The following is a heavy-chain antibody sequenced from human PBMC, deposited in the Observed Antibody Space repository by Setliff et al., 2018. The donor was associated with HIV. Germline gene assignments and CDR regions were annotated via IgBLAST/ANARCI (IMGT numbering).Heavy chain of an antibody. V-gene: IGHV1-69*13. CDR3: ARGSITMVRGVIPYAFDI. CDR1: GGTFSSYA. Sequence: GASVMVSCKASGGTFSSYAISWVRQAPGQGLEWMGGIIPIFGTANYAQKFQGRVTITADESTSTAYMELSSLRSEDTAVYYCARGSITMVRGVIPYAFDIWGQGTMVTVSS. D-gene: IGHD3-10*01. J-gene: IGHJ3*02. CDR2: IIPIFGTA.